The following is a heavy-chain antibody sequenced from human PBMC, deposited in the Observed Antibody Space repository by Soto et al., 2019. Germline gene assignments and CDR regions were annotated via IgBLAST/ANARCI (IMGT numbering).Heavy chain of an antibody. J-gene: IGHJ5*02. V-gene: IGHV1-18*01. CDR3: ARGVGSGSYYNQYNWFDP. CDR1: GGTFSSYA. CDR2: INVYNGNT. Sequence: QVQLVQSGAEVKKPGSSVKVSCKASGGTFSSYAISWVRQAPGQGLEWMGGINVYNGNTKYAQKVQGRVTMTTDTSTSTAYMELRSLRSDDTAVYYCARGVGSGSYYNQYNWFDPWGQGTLVTVSS. D-gene: IGHD3-10*01.